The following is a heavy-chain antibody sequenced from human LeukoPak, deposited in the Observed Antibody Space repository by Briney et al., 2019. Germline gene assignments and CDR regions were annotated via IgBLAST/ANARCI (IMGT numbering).Heavy chain of an antibody. D-gene: IGHD6-19*01. J-gene: IGHJ4*02. CDR3: ARDTSGCFDY. CDR2: TWYDGGIK. CDR1: GFNFNTYG. V-gene: IGHV3-33*01. Sequence: PGRSLRLSCGASGFNFNTYGIHWVRQAPGKGLEWVAVTWYDGGIKYYGDSVKGRFTISRDNSKNTLYLQMNSLRAEDTAVYYCARDTSGCFDYWGQGTLVTVSS.